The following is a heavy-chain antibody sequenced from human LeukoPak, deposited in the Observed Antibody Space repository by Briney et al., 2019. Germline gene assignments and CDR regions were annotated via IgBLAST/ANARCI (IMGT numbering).Heavy chain of an antibody. Sequence: GGALRLSLAGPWFTLSKYLMLLVRPTPGEGQGSVSRINTDGTVTTYADSVKGRFTVSRDNADNTMFLQMNSVRDEDTAVYYCATKQWLAPPPDSWGQGTPVTVSS. CDR1: WFTLSKYL. V-gene: IGHV3-74*01. J-gene: IGHJ4*02. CDR3: ATKQWLAPPPDS. D-gene: IGHD6-19*01. CDR2: INTDGTVT.